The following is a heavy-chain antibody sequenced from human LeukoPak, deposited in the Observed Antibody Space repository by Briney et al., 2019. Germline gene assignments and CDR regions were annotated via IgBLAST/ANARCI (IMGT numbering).Heavy chain of an antibody. V-gene: IGHV3-15*01. CDR1: GFTFDKAW. Sequence: VYLGESLRLSCAASGFTFDKAWMSWVRQAPGKGLEYLGRVKSKSEGGTTDYAAPVKGRFTISRDDSKSTLYLQMNSLKTEDTAVYYCATGWQLIDFWGQGTLVTVSS. CDR2: VKSKSEGGTT. D-gene: IGHD6-13*01. J-gene: IGHJ4*02. CDR3: ATGWQLIDF.